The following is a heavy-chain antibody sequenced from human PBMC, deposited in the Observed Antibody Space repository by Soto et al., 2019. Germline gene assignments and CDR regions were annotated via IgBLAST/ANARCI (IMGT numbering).Heavy chain of an antibody. CDR1: GGSISSGGYS. V-gene: IGHV4-30-2*01. J-gene: IGHJ4*02. Sequence: QLQLQESGSGLVKPSQTLSLTCAVSGGSISSGGYSWSWIRQPPGKGLEWIGYIYHSGSTYYNPSLKSRVTISVDRSKNQFSLKLSSVTAADMAVYYCATTQTTVTSYDYWGQGTLVTVSS. D-gene: IGHD4-17*01. CDR2: IYHSGST. CDR3: ATTQTTVTSYDY.